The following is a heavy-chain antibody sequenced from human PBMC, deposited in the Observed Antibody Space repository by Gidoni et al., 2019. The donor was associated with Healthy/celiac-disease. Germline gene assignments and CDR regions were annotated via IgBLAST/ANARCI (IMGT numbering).Heavy chain of an antibody. Sequence: EVQLVESGGGLVKPGRSLRLSCTASGFTFGDYAMSWFRQAPGKGLEWVGFIRSKAYGGTTEYAASVKGRFTISRDDSKSIAYLQMNSLKTEDTAVYYCTRGYEVAVVYVGDYWGQGTLVTVSS. CDR2: IRSKAYGGTT. D-gene: IGHD6-19*01. CDR1: GFTFGDYA. V-gene: IGHV3-49*05. J-gene: IGHJ4*02. CDR3: TRGYEVAVVYVGDY.